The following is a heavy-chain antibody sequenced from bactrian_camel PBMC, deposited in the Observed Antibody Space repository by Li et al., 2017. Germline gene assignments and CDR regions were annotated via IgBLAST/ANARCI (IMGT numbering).Heavy chain of an antibody. V-gene: IGHV3-2*01. Sequence: VQLVESGGGSVQTTGSLRLSCAASTLTESGNYVAWIRQAPGKGREGLVAVDRDGSTAYGEAAKGRFTFSRDNTKNTLYLQIDNLQPEDTAMYYCAAGPNFMSATQALGAMSRGGHNFWGRGTQVTVS. CDR1: TLTESGNY. CDR3: AAGPNFMSATQALGAMSRGGHNF. CDR2: VDRDGST. D-gene: IGHD3*01. J-gene: IGHJ4*01.